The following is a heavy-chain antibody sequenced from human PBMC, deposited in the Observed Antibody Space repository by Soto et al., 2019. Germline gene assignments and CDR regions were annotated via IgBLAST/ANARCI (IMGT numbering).Heavy chain of an antibody. CDR1: GFTFADYA. J-gene: IGHJ4*02. CDR2: ISWNSGNI. CDR3: AVHGGY. V-gene: IGHV3-9*01. D-gene: IGHD2-15*01. Sequence: EVQLVESGGGLVQPGRSLRLSCAASGFTFADYAMHWVRQAPGKGLEWVSGISWNSGNIGYADSVKGRFTISRDNAKNSRYLQLNSLRAEAKALWYCAVHGGYWGPGTLVT.